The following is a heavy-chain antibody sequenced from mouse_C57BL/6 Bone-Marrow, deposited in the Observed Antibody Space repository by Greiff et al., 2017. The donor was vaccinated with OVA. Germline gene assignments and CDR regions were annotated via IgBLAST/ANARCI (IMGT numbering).Heavy chain of an antibody. Sequence: VQLQQSGPELVKPGASVKMSCKASGYTFTDYNMHWVKQSHGKSLEWIGYINPNNGGNSYNQKFKGKATLTVNKSYSTAYMELRSLTSEDSAVDYCATYDYDAYYFDYWGKGTTLTVSS. CDR1: GYTFTDYN. CDR3: ATYDYDAYYFDY. J-gene: IGHJ2*01. D-gene: IGHD2-4*01. V-gene: IGHV1-22*01. CDR2: INPNNGGN.